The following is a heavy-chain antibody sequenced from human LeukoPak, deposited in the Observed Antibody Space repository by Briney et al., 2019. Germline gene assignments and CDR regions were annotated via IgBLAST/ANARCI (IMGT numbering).Heavy chain of an antibody. Sequence: GESLKISCKGSGYSFTSYWIGWVRQMPGKGLEWMGIIYPGDSDTTYSPSFQGRVTISADKSISTAYLQWSSLKASDTAMYYCATLISRGYSYGPFDYWGQGTLVTVSS. CDR1: GYSFTSYW. J-gene: IGHJ4*02. V-gene: IGHV5-51*01. CDR2: IYPGDSDT. D-gene: IGHD5-18*01. CDR3: ATLISRGYSYGPFDY.